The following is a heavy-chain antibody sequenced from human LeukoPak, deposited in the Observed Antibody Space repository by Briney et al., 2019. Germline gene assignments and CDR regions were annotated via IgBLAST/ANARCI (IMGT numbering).Heavy chain of an antibody. CDR1: GYTFTGYY. V-gene: IGHV1-2*02. Sequence: GASVKVSCRASGYTFTGYYMHWVRQAPGQGLEWMGWINPNSGGTNYAQKFQGRVTMTRDTSISTAYMELSRLRSDDTAVYYCARGVVRGWNYYYYYMDVWGKGTTVTVS. J-gene: IGHJ6*03. D-gene: IGHD3-10*01. CDR3: ARGVVRGWNYYYYYMDV. CDR2: INPNSGGT.